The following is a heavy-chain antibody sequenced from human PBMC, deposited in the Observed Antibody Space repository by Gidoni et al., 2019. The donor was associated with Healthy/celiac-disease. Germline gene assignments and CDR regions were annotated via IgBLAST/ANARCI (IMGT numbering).Heavy chain of an antibody. CDR1: GFLFSSSA. Sequence: EVQLLESGGCLVQPGGSLRLSCAASGFLFSSSAMSWVRQAPGKGMEWVSAIRGSGGSTYYADAVKGRFTISRDNSKNTLYLQRNSLRAEETAVYYCAKVIGEATTCFDYGGQGTLVTVSS. CDR2: IRGSGGST. V-gene: IGHV3-23*01. D-gene: IGHD6-19*01. J-gene: IGHJ4*02. CDR3: AKVIGEATTCFDY.